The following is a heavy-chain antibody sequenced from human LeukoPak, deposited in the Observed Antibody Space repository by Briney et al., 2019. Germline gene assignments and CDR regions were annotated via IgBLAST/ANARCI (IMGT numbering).Heavy chain of an antibody. CDR1: VDSISSYY. CDR2: IHYNGKN. D-gene: IGHD5-18*01. CDR3: ARLHKVDTTMDSYYFDS. J-gene: IGHJ4*02. V-gene: IGHV4-59*08. Sequence: SDTLSLTCIVSVDSISSYYWTWVRQPPGKGLEWIGYIHYNGKNSSNPSLKSRVTISLDTSKSQFSLKLTSVTAEDTAVYYCARLHKVDTTMDSYYFDSWGQGTLVTVSS.